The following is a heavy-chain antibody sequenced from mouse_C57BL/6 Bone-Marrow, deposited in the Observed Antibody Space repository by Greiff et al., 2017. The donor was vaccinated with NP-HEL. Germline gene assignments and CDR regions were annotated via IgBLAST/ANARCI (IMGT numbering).Heavy chain of an antibody. CDR3: ARRGAYYTYFDY. D-gene: IGHD2-12*01. CDR2: IHPNSGST. Sequence: QVHVKQPGAELVKPGASVKLSCKASGYTFTSYWMHWVKQRPGQGLEWIGMIHPNSGSTNYNEKFKSKATLTVDKSSSTAYMQLSSLTSEDSAVYYCARRGAYYTYFDYWGQGTTLTVSS. J-gene: IGHJ2*01. CDR1: GYTFTSYW. V-gene: IGHV1-64*01.